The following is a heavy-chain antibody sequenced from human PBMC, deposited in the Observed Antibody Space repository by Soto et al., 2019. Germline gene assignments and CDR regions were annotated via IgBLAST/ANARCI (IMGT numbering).Heavy chain of an antibody. J-gene: IGHJ1*01. V-gene: IGHV3-74*01. CDR2: ISNDGSS. CDR3: ARLPNKSPQN. Sequence: EVQLVESGGGLVQPGGSLRLSCVASGFTFSSYWMHWVRQAPGKGLVWVSSISNDGSSIYADPVKGRFTISRDNAKNPLYLQMNSLRAEDTAVYYCARLPNKSPQNWGQGTLVIVSP. CDR1: GFTFSSYW.